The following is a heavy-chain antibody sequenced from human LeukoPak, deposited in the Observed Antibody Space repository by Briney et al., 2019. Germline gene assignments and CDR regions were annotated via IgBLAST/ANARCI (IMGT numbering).Heavy chain of an antibody. CDR2: ISGSGGST. V-gene: IGHV3-23*01. J-gene: IGHJ5*02. CDR1: GFTFSTYA. Sequence: PGGSLRLSCAASGFTFSTYAMSWVRQAPGKGLEWVSVISGSGGSTYYADSVKGRFTISRDNSKNTLYLQMNSLRAEDTAVYYCAKDNGNWFDPWGQGTLVTVSS. CDR3: AKDNGNWFDP.